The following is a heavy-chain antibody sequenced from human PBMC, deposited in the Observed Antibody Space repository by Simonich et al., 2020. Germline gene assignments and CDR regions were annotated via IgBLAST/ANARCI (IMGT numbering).Heavy chain of an antibody. Sequence: GGGVVQPGRSLRLSCAASGFTCSSYAMHWVRQAPGKGLEWVAGKSYDGSNKYYANSVKGRFTISRDNSKNTLYLQMNSLRAEDTAVYYCARDLGSSYYFDYWGQGTLVTVSS. CDR2: KSYDGSNK. J-gene: IGHJ4*02. D-gene: IGHD6-6*01. CDR3: ARDLGSSYYFDY. CDR1: GFTCSSYA. V-gene: IGHV3-30*07.